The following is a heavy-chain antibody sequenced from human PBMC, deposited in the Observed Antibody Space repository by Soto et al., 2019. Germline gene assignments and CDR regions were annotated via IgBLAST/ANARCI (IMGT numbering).Heavy chain of an antibody. Sequence: VASVKVSCKASGGTFSSYTISWVRQAPGQGLEWMGRIIPILGIANYAQKFQGRVTITADESTSTAYMELSSLRSEDTAVYYCARDSWIGDIVVVVAATPGYYYGMDVWGQGTTVTVSS. V-gene: IGHV1-69*04. J-gene: IGHJ6*02. CDR2: IIPILGIA. CDR3: ARDSWIGDIVVVVAATPGYYYGMDV. D-gene: IGHD2-15*01. CDR1: GGTFSSYT.